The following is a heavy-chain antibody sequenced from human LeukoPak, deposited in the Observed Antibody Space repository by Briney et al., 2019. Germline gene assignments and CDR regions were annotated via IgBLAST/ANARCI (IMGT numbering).Heavy chain of an antibody. CDR2: IIPIFNTP. J-gene: IGHJ4*02. D-gene: IGHD5-12*01. CDR3: ARTNGGYEYN. V-gene: IGHV1-69*05. Sequence: SVKVSCKASGGTFSSFAISWVRQAPGQGLEWMGGIIPIFNTPNYAQKFQGRLTMTRDTSISTAYMELSRLKSDDTAFYYCARTNGGYEYNWGLGTLVTVSS. CDR1: GGTFSSFA.